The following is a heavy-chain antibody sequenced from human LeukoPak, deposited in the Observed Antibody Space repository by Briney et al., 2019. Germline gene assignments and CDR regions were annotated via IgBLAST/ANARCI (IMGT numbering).Heavy chain of an antibody. CDR2: IYCDDDK. D-gene: IGHD2-15*01. Sequence: ESGPTPVNPTQTLTLTCTFSGFSLSPRGAGVGWIRQPQGKAREWPDLIYCDDDKPYNPSLKSRLTIAKDNSKNQVVLTLTSMDPVDTATYYCAHAHCSGGSCYYVDYWGQGTLVTVSS. CDR1: GFSLSPRGAG. CDR3: AHAHCSGGSCYYVDY. V-gene: IGHV2-5*02. J-gene: IGHJ4*02.